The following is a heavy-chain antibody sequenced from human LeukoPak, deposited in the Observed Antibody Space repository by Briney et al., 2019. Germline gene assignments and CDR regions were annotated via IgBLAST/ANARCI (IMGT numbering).Heavy chain of an antibody. Sequence: SETLSLTCTVSGGSISSGGYYWSWIRQHPGKGLEWIGYIYYSGSTYYNPSLKSRVTISVDTSKNQFSLKLSSVTAADTAVYYCARKGGNSSSFWFDPWGQGTLVTVSS. J-gene: IGHJ5*02. CDR2: IYYSGST. CDR3: ARKGGNSSSFWFDP. D-gene: IGHD6-13*01. V-gene: IGHV4-31*03. CDR1: GGSISSGGYY.